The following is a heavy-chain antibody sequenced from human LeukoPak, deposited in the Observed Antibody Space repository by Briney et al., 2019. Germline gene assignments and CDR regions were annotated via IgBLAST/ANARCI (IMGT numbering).Heavy chain of an antibody. J-gene: IGHJ6*02. Sequence: QAGGSLRLSCAASGFTFSSYAMSWVRQAPGKGLEWVSAISGSGGSTYYADSVKGRFTISRDNSKNTLYLQMNSLRAEDTAVYYCAKDLVGAWRGVILQGMDVWGQGTTVTVSS. D-gene: IGHD3-10*01. CDR1: GFTFSSYA. CDR2: ISGSGGST. V-gene: IGHV3-23*01. CDR3: AKDLVGAWRGVILQGMDV.